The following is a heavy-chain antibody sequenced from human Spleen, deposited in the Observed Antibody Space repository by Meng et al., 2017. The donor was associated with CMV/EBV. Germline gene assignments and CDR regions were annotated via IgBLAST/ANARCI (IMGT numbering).Heavy chain of an antibody. CDR3: ARDRGSSWKIWVH. D-gene: IGHD6-13*01. Sequence: ASVKVSCKASGYTFTDHYIHWLRQAPGQGLEWMGSINANIGVTNYAQKFQGRVTMTRDTSISTACMEMTRLEYDDTAVYYCARDRGSSWKIWVHWGQGTLVTVSS. CDR2: INANIGVT. CDR1: GYTFTDHY. J-gene: IGHJ4*02. V-gene: IGHV1-2*02.